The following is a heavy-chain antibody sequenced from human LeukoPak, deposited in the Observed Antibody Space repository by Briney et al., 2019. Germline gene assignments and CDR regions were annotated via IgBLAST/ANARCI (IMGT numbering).Heavy chain of an antibody. Sequence: WASVRVSCKAPGYTFTSYGISWVRQAPGQGLEWMGWISAYNGNTNYAQKLQGRVTMTTDTSTSTAYMELRSLRSDDTAVYYCARVLRSLVAFDYYYDSSGYYLENDAFDIWGQGTMVTVSS. J-gene: IGHJ3*02. CDR2: ISAYNGNT. CDR3: ARVLRSLVAFDYYYDSSGYYLENDAFDI. CDR1: GYTFTSYG. V-gene: IGHV1-18*01. D-gene: IGHD3-22*01.